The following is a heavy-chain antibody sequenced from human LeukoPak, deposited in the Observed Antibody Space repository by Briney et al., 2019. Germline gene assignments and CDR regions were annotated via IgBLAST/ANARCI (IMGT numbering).Heavy chain of an antibody. CDR1: GFTFSSYS. D-gene: IGHD3-10*01. J-gene: IGHJ5*02. Sequence: GGSLRLSCAASGFTFSSYSMNWVRQAPGKGLERVSYISSSSSTIYYADSVKGRFTISRDNAKNSLYLQMNSLRAEDTAVYYCARSGSVWFGELSYWFDPWGQGTLVTVSS. V-gene: IGHV3-48*04. CDR3: ARSGSVWFGELSYWFDP. CDR2: ISSSSSTI.